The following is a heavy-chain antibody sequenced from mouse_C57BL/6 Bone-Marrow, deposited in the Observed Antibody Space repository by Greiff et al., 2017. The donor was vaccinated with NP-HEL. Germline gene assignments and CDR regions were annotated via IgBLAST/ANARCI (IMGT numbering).Heavy chain of an antibody. Sequence: EVQLQQSGTVLARPGASVKMSCKTSGYTFTSYWMHWVKQRPGQGLEWIGAIYPGNRDTSYNQKFKGKAKLTAVTSASTAYMELSSLTNEDSAVYYCTKDYGPYYFDYWGQGTTLTVSS. CDR3: TKDYGPYYFDY. CDR2: IYPGNRDT. CDR1: GYTFTSYW. D-gene: IGHD1-2*01. V-gene: IGHV1-5*01. J-gene: IGHJ2*01.